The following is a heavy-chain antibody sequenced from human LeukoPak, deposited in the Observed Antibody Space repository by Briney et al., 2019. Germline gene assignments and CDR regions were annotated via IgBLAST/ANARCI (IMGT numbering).Heavy chain of an antibody. CDR1: DGSIRTYY. CDR3: ATNKDWAEAD. J-gene: IGHJ4*02. D-gene: IGHD3/OR15-3a*01. Sequence: ETLSLXCSVTDGSIRTYYWSWIRQSPGQGLEWIGNIYYRGDINYNPSLKSRVIISIDTSKNQFSLKVTSLTAADTAVYYCATNKDWAEADWGQGTLVIVSS. V-gene: IGHV4-59*03. CDR2: IYYRGDI.